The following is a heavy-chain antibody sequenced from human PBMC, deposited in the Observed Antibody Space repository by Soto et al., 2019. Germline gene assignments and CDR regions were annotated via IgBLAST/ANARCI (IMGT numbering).Heavy chain of an antibody. J-gene: IGHJ3*02. CDR1: GYTFTGYQ. Sequence: QVQLVQSGAEVKKPGASVKVSCKASGYTFTGYQIHWVRQAPGQGLEWMGWISPNSGGTNYAPKLQGRGSMTRDTSITTAYLELSRLRSDDTALYYCALRQWLDGFDIWGQGTMVTVSS. CDR2: ISPNSGGT. CDR3: ALRQWLDGFDI. D-gene: IGHD6-19*01. V-gene: IGHV1-2*02.